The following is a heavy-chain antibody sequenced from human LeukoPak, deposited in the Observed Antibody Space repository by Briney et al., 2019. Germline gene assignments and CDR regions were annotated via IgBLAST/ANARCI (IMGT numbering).Heavy chain of an antibody. CDR2: IYPDDSDT. J-gene: IGHJ6*03. CDR1: GYSFTSYW. D-gene: IGHD3-22*01. Sequence: GESLVISCKGSGYSFTSYWIGWVCQMPGKGLEWMGIIYPDDSDTRYSPSFQGQVTISADKSISTAYLQWSTLRASDTAIYYCARHSYDSSDFHYMDVWGKGTTVTISS. V-gene: IGHV5-51*01. CDR3: ARHSYDSSDFHYMDV.